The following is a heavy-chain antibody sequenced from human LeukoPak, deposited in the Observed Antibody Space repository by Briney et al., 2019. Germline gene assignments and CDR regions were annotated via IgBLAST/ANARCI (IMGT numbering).Heavy chain of an antibody. V-gene: IGHV3-23*01. Sequence: GGSLRLSCAASGFPLSSYAMSWVRQVPGKGLEWVSATSSSDDGTYHADSVRGRFTIYRDNFRNTLYLQMNGLRVEDAALYYCARAPVTSCRGAFCYPFDLWGQGVLVTVSS. J-gene: IGHJ4*02. CDR3: ARAPVTSCRGAFCYPFDL. CDR2: TSSSDDGT. D-gene: IGHD2-21*01. CDR1: GFPLSSYA.